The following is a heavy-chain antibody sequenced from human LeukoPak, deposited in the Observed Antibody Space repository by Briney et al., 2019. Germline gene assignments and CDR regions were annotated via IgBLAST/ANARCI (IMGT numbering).Heavy chain of an antibody. D-gene: IGHD1-26*01. Sequence: PGGSLRLSCATSGFTFSNYEMSWVRQTPGKGLEWVSYISSSGSSTYYADSVKGRSTISRDNAKSSLCLQMDSLRAGDTAVYYCAREDGSQLDYWGRGTLVTVSS. CDR3: AREDGSQLDY. CDR1: GFTFSNYE. CDR2: ISSSGSST. V-gene: IGHV3-48*03. J-gene: IGHJ4*02.